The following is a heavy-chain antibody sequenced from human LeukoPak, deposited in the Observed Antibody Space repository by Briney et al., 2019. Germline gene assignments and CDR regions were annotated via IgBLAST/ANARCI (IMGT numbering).Heavy chain of an antibody. CDR1: GGTFSSYA. J-gene: IGHJ4*02. CDR3: ATSSGPDYYDSSGYSY. D-gene: IGHD3-22*01. V-gene: IGHV1-69*13. CDR2: IIPIFGTA. Sequence: SVKVSCKASGGTFSSYAISWVRQAPGQGLEWMGGIIPIFGTANYAQKFQGRVTIIADESTSTAYMELSSLRSEDTAVYYCATSSGPDYYDSSGYSYWGQGTLVTVSS.